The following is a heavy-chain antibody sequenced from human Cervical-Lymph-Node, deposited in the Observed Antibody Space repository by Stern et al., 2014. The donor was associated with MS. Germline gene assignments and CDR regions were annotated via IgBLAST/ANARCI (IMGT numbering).Heavy chain of an antibody. V-gene: IGHV5-51*01. CDR3: ARQRYFDY. CDR1: GYTFTSYW. Sequence: VQLVESGPEVKRPGESLKISCQASGYTFTSYWIGGVRQMPGKGLEWSAIIFPGGSDIKYTPSSQGQVPISADKSSSTAYLQWNNLKASDTAIYYCARQRYFDYWGQGTLVTVSS. CDR2: IFPGGSDI. J-gene: IGHJ4*02.